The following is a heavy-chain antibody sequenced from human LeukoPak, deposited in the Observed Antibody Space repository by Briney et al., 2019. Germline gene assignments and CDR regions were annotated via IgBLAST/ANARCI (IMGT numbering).Heavy chain of an antibody. D-gene: IGHD4-17*01. V-gene: IGHV4-30-2*01. CDR2: VYHSGST. Sequence: SETLSLTCAVSGGSISSGGYSWSWLRQPPGKGLEWIGYVYHSGSTYYNPSLKSRVTISVDRSKNQFSLKLSSVTAADTAVYYCARSYGDYVVSWFDPWGQGTLVTVSS. CDR3: ARSYGDYVVSWFDP. J-gene: IGHJ5*02. CDR1: GGSISSGGYS.